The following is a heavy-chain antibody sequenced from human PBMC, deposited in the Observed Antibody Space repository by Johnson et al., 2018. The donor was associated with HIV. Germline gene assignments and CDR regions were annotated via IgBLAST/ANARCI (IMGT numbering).Heavy chain of an antibody. Sequence: QVQLVESGGGLVKPGGSLRLFCAASGFTFSDYYMNWIRQTPGKGLEWVSYISRSGTTIYYADSVQGRFTVSRDNAKNSLYLQMNSLRADDTAVYYCARVLRGYDAFDIWGQGTRVTVSS. CDR3: ARVLRGYDAFDI. CDR1: GFTFSDYY. CDR2: ISRSGTTI. D-gene: IGHD6-25*01. V-gene: IGHV3-11*04. J-gene: IGHJ3*02.